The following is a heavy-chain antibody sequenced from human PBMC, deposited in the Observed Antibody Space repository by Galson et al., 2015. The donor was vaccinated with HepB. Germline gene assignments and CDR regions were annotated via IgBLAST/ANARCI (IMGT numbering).Heavy chain of an antibody. CDR1: GYPFTSYF. Sequence: SVKVSCKASGYPFTSYFIHWVRQAPGQGLEWMGIIYPVRTITTYEQKFQGRVTMARDTSTSTVYMELSSLTSEDTAVYYCARDPGGLWEGSGYHYGLDVWGQGTTVTVSS. CDR3: ARDPGGLWEGSGYHYGLDV. V-gene: IGHV1-46*01. D-gene: IGHD3-10*01. CDR2: IYPVRTIT. J-gene: IGHJ6*01.